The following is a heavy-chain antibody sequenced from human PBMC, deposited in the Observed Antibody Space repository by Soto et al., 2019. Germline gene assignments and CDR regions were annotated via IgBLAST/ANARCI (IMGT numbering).Heavy chain of an antibody. D-gene: IGHD6-19*01. CDR2: INANSGGT. CDR3: ARLQIEVAGTN. Sequence: AAVKVSCKASGYTFSDYYMHWVRQAPGQGFEWMGWINANSGGTTYAQKFQGRVTMTRDTSISTAYMELSRLSSDDTAIYYCARLQIEVAGTNWGQGTLVTVSS. CDR1: GYTFSDYY. J-gene: IGHJ4*02. V-gene: IGHV1-2*02.